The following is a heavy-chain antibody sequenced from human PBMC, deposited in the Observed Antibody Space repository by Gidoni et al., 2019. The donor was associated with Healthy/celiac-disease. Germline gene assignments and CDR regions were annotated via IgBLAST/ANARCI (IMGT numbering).Heavy chain of an antibody. CDR3: TRGEYPREYYDILTGSYYYGMDV. J-gene: IGHJ6*02. Sequence: EVQLVESGGGLVKPGRSLRLSCTASGFTFGDYAMSWFRQAPGKGLEWVGFIRSKAYGGTTEYAASVKGRFTISRDDSKSIAYLQMNSLKTEDTAVYYCTRGEYPREYYDILTGSYYYGMDVWGQGTTVTVSS. CDR1: GFTFGDYA. CDR2: IRSKAYGGTT. D-gene: IGHD3-9*01. V-gene: IGHV3-49*05.